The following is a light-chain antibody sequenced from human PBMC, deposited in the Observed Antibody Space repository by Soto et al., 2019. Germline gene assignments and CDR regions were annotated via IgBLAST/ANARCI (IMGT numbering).Light chain of an antibody. CDR1: QSVNTN. CDR3: QQYNNWPET. CDR2: GTS. V-gene: IGKV3-15*01. Sequence: EIVLTQSPGTLSVSPGESATLSCRASQSVNTNLAWYKQKPGQAPRLLIYGTSARATGIPATFSGSGSGTEFTLTISSLKSEDFEVYYCQQYNNWPETFGQGTKVDIK. J-gene: IGKJ1*01.